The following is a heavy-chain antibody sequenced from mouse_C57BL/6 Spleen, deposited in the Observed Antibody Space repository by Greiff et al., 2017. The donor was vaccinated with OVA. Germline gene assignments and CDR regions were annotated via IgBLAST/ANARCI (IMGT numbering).Heavy chain of an antibody. CDR3: ARGNYYESSEFAY. J-gene: IGHJ3*01. CDR2: IHPNSGST. Sequence: QVQLQQSGAELVKPGASVTLSCKASGYTFPSYWMHWVKQRPGQGLEWIGMIHPNSGSTNYNEKFKSKATLTVDKSSSTAYMQLSSRTSEDSAVYYCARGNYYESSEFAYWGQETLVTVSA. V-gene: IGHV1-64*01. CDR1: GYTFPSYW. D-gene: IGHD1-1*01.